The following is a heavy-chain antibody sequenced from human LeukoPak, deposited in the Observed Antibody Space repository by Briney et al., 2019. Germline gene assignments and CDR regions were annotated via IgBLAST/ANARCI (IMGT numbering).Heavy chain of an antibody. V-gene: IGHV3-48*01. J-gene: IGHJ5*02. CDR2: ISSSSSTI. CDR1: GFTFSSYS. D-gene: IGHD3-3*01. Sequence: GGSLRLSCAASGFTFSSYSMNWVRQAPGKGLEWVSYISSSSSTIYFADSVKGRFTISRDNAKNSLYLQMNSLRSEDTAVYYCARVDTIFRLTGWFDPWGQGTLVTVSS. CDR3: ARVDTIFRLTGWFDP.